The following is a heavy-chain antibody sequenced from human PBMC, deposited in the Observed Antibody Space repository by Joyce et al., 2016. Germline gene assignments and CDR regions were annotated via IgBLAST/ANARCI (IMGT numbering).Heavy chain of an antibody. CDR1: GFTFRRYA. V-gene: IGHV3-30-3*01. J-gene: IGHJ4*02. Sequence: QVQLVESGGGVVQPGRSLRLSCTVSGFTFRRYAMHWVRQAPGKGLEWVALVSIDGGKKYYTDSVRDRFIISRDNSQNVLYLQMNSLKSEDAAVYYCAGGFPAAPGIFDFWGQGTLVTVSS. CDR3: AGGFPAAPGIFDF. CDR2: VSIDGGKK. D-gene: IGHD6-25*01.